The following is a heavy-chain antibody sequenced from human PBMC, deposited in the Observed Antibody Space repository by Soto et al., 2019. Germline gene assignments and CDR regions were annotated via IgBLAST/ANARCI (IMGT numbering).Heavy chain of an antibody. CDR2: IWYDGSNK. CDR3: ARDSLPYYYDSSGYLDY. CDR1: GFTFSSYG. J-gene: IGHJ4*02. D-gene: IGHD3-22*01. Sequence: GGSLRLSCAASGFTFSSYGMHWVRQAPGKGLEWVAVIWYDGSNKYYADSVKGRFTISRDNSKNTLYLQMNSLRAEDTAVYYCARDSLPYYYDSSGYLDYWGQGTLVTSPQ. V-gene: IGHV3-33*01.